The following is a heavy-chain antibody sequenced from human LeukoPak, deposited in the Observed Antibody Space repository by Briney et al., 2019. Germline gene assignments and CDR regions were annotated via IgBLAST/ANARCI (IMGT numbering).Heavy chain of an antibody. CDR3: AREKSWRFFDY. CDR2: ISSSSSYI. D-gene: IGHD6-13*01. Sequence: GGSLRLSCAASGFTFSSYSMTWVRQAPGKGLEWVSSISSSSSYIYYADSVKGRFTISRDNAKNSLYLQMNSLRAEDTAVYYCAREKSWRFFDYWGQGTLVTVSS. V-gene: IGHV3-21*01. J-gene: IGHJ4*02. CDR1: GFTFSSYS.